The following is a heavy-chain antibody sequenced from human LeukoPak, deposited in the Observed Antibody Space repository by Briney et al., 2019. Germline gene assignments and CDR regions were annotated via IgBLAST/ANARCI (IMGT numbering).Heavy chain of an antibody. CDR1: GGTLSSYA. CDR2: IIPIFGTA. V-gene: IGHV1-69*13. CDR3: ARGYDYVWGSYRLDY. D-gene: IGHD3-16*02. J-gene: IGHJ4*02. Sequence: SVKVSCKASGGTLSSYAISWVRQAPGQGLEWMGGIIPIFGTANYAQKFQGRVTITADEFTSTAYMELSSLRSEDTAVYYCARGYDYVWGSYRLDYWGQGTLVTVSS.